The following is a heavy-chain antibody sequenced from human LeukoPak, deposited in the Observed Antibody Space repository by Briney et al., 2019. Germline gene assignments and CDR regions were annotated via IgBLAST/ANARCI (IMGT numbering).Heavy chain of an antibody. V-gene: IGHV1-2*02. Sequence: ASVKVSCKASGYTFTGYYMHWVRQAPGQALEWMGWINPNSGGTNYAQKFQGRVTMTRDTSISTAYMELSRLRSDDTAVYYCARELGGYSGYDYGYWGQGTLVTVSS. CDR2: INPNSGGT. CDR3: ARELGGYSGYDYGY. J-gene: IGHJ4*02. D-gene: IGHD5-12*01. CDR1: GYTFTGYY.